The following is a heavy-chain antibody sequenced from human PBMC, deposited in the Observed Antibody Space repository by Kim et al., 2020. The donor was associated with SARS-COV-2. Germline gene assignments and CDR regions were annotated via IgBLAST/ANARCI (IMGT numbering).Heavy chain of an antibody. V-gene: IGHV4-39*07. Sequence: SETLSLTCTVSGGSISSSSYYWGWIRQPPGKWLEWIGSIYYSGSTYYNPSLKSRVTISVDTSKNQFSLKLSSVTAADTAVYYCARGGMTSRDYWGQGTLVTVSS. CDR1: GGSISSSSYY. D-gene: IGHD2-15*01. J-gene: IGHJ4*02. CDR3: ARGGMTSRDY. CDR2: IYYSGST.